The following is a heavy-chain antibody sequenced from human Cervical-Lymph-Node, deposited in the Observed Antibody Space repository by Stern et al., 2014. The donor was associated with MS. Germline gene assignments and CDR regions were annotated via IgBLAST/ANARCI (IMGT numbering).Heavy chain of an antibody. V-gene: IGHV3-74*02. Sequence: EVQLLESGGGLVQPGGSLRLSCEGSGYTFSRYWMHWVRQVPGKGLVWVSRIDEYGSRTDYADSVRGRFSISRDNSRDTLYLQMNNLRVEDTALYYCIRDLAGVSSFWGQGALVIVSS. CDR3: IRDLAGVSSF. D-gene: IGHD5/OR15-5a*01. J-gene: IGHJ4*02. CDR2: IDEYGSRT. CDR1: GYTFSRYW.